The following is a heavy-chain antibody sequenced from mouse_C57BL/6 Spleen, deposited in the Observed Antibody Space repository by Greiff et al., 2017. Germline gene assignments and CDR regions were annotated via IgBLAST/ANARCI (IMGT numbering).Heavy chain of an antibody. CDR3: ASNYGPGYAMDY. J-gene: IGHJ4*01. D-gene: IGHD1-1*01. V-gene: IGHV1-82*01. CDR1: GYAFSSSW. CDR2: IDPGDGDT. Sequence: VQLVESGPELVKPGASVKISCKASGYAFSSSWMNWVKQRPGKGLEWIGRIDPGDGDTNYNGKFKGKATLTADKSSSTAYLQLSSLTSEDSAVYFCASNYGPGYAMDYWGQGTSVTVSS.